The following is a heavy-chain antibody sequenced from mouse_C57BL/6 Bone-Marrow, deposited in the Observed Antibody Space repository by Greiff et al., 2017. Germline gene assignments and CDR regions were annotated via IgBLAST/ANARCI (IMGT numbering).Heavy chain of an antibody. CDR1: GYTFTDYE. D-gene: IGHD2-5*01. Sequence: QVQLQQSGAELVRPGASVTLSCKASGYTFTDYEMHWVKQTPVHGLEWIGAIDPETGGTAYNQKFKGKAILTADKSSSTAYMELRSLTSEVSAVYYCTREDDYSNSWWYFDVWGTGTTVTVSS. CDR3: TREDDYSNSWWYFDV. J-gene: IGHJ1*03. CDR2: IDPETGGT. V-gene: IGHV1-15*01.